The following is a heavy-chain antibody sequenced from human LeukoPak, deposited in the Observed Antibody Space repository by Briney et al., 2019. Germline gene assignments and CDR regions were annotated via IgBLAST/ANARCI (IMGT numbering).Heavy chain of an antibody. CDR1: GGSISSYY. Sequence: SETLSLTCTVSGGSISSYYWSWIRQPPGKGLEWIGYIYYSGSTNYNPSLKSRVTISVDTSKNQFSLKLSSVTAADTAVYYCARGGIVAATDYWGQGTLVTVSS. D-gene: IGHD6-13*01. J-gene: IGHJ4*02. V-gene: IGHV4-59*12. CDR2: IYYSGST. CDR3: ARGGIVAATDY.